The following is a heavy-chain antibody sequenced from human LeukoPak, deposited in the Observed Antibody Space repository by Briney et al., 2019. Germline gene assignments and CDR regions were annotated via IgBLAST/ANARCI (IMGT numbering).Heavy chain of an antibody. J-gene: IGHJ5*02. CDR3: ARGGSGSYFSWLDP. CDR1: GYTFTGYY. CDR2: INPNSGGT. D-gene: IGHD3-10*01. V-gene: IGHV1-2*02. Sequence: ASVKVSCXASGYTFTGYYIHWVRQARGQGLECVAWINPNSGGTNYAQKFQGRVTMTRDTSISTAYMELSRLRSDDTAVYYCARGGSGSYFSWLDPWGQGTLVAVSS.